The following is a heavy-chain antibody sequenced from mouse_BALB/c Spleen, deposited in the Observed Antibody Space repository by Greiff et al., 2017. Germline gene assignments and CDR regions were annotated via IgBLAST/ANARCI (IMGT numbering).Heavy chain of an antibody. V-gene: IGHV5-17*02. CDR1: GFTFSSFG. CDR2: ISSGSSTI. J-gene: IGHJ3*01. CDR3: ARDGYAWFAY. D-gene: IGHD2-2*01. Sequence: DVHLVESGGGLVQPGGSRKLSCAASGFTFSSFGMHWVRQAPEKGLEWVAYISSGSSTIYYADTVKGRFTISRDNPKNTLFLQMTSLRSEDTAMYYCARDGYAWFAYWGQGTLVTVSA.